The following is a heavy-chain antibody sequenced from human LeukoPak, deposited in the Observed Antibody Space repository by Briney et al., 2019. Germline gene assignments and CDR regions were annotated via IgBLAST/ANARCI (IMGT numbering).Heavy chain of an antibody. Sequence: PGGSLRLSCAASGFTFSSYWMSWVRQAPGKGLEWVANIKQDGSEKYYVDSVKGRFTISRDNAKNSLYLQMNSLRAEDTAVYYCARQYCSSTSCYRPRFDYWGQGTLVTVSS. CDR3: ARQYCSSTSCYRPRFDY. V-gene: IGHV3-7*01. J-gene: IGHJ4*02. CDR2: IKQDGSEK. CDR1: GFTFSSYW. D-gene: IGHD2-2*01.